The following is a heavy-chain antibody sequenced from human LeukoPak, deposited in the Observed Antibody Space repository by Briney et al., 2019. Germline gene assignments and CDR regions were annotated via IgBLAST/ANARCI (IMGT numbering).Heavy chain of an antibody. V-gene: IGHV3-48*03. CDR1: GFIFSNYE. J-gene: IGHJ3*02. Sequence: PGGSLRLSCAASGFIFSNYEFNWVRQAPGKGLECVSYITTSGGTKYYADSVKGRFTISRDNAKNSVYLQMDSLRAEDTAVYYCARVRRDLHVFDAFDIWGQGTMVTVSS. CDR2: ITTSGGTK. D-gene: IGHD5-24*01. CDR3: ARVRRDLHVFDAFDI.